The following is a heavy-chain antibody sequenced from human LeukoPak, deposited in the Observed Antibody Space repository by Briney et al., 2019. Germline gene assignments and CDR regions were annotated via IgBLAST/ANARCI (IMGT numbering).Heavy chain of an antibody. CDR3: ARVHDYGDYMPFDP. D-gene: IGHD4-17*01. V-gene: IGHV4-30-4*01. J-gene: IGHJ5*02. Sequence: SVTLSLTCTVSGGSISSGDYYWTWIRQPPGRGLEWIGYIYYSGSTYYSPSLKSRVTIPVDTSKNHFSLNLSSVAAADTAVYYCARVHDYGDYMPFDPWGQGTLVTVSS. CDR2: IYYSGST. CDR1: GGSISSGDYY.